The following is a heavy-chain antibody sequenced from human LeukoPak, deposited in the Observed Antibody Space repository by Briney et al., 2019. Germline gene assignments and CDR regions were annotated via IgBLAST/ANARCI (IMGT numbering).Heavy chain of an antibody. D-gene: IGHD2-2*01. CDR2: IIPIFGTA. V-gene: IGHV1-69*01. Sequence: SVKVSCKASGGTFSSYAISWVRHAPGQGLEWMGGIIPIFGTANYAQKFQGRVTITADESTSTAYMELSSLRSEDTAVYYCANDCSSTSCSKNAFDIWGQGTMVTVSS. J-gene: IGHJ3*02. CDR3: ANDCSSTSCSKNAFDI. CDR1: GGTFSSYA.